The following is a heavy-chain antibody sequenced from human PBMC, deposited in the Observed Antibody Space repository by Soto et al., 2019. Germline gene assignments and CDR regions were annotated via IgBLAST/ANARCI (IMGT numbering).Heavy chain of an antibody. CDR3: ARHRIEVVWRGFDF. V-gene: IGHV4-39*01. CDR1: TDSSRLTNSY. Sequence: QLQLQESGPGLVKPSEPLSLTCTVSTDSSRLTNSYWGWIRQPPGKGLQWIGSSSYNGGTFYNPSLKGRVVISFDTSKKQSSLQVTSVTAADTAVYFCARHRIEVVWRGFDFWGQGSPVTVSS. J-gene: IGHJ4*02. D-gene: IGHD3-10*01. CDR2: SSYNGGT.